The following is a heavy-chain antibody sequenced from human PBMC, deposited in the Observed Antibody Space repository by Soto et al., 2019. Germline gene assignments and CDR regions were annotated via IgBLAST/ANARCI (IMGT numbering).Heavy chain of an antibody. V-gene: IGHV4-61*03. Sequence: QVQLQESGPGLVKPSETLSLTCIVSGGSVNSGTDFWSWIRQPPGKGLEWIGYTSNTGIAKYNTTVQSRVTSSTDTSTNHVSQKLITVTAADTVGYHCARVRGLSEYGILTSYYILGEWGRGTLVSFSS. CDR2: TSNTGIA. J-gene: IGHJ4*02. CDR3: ARVRGLSEYGILTSYYILGE. CDR1: GGSVNSGTDF. D-gene: IGHD3-9*01.